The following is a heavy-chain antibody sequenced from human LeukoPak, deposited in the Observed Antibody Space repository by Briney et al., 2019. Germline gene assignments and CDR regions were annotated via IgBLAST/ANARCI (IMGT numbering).Heavy chain of an antibody. J-gene: IGHJ4*02. CDR3: ARRVDSYWFFDY. V-gene: IGHV5-51*01. Sequence: GESLKISCKGSGYGFTNYWIGWVRQMPGKGLEWMGIIYPGDSDTRYIPSLQGQVTISADKSINTAYLQWSSLKASDTAMYYCARRVDSYWFFDYWGQGTLVTVSS. CDR2: IYPGDSDT. CDR1: GYGFTNYW. D-gene: IGHD1-26*01.